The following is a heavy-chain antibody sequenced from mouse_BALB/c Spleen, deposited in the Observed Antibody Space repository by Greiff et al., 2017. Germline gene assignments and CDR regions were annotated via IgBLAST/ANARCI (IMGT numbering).Heavy chain of an antibody. CDR1: GFTFSDFY. CDR3: ARDADDDDGYAMDY. V-gene: IGHV7-1*02. Sequence: DVKLVESGAGFVQPGGSLKLSCATSGFTFSDFYMEWVRQPPGKRLEWIAASRNKANDYTTEYSASVKGRFIASRDTSQSILYLQMKALRAEDTAINYGARDADDDDGYAMDYWGQGTSVTVSS. CDR2: SRNKANDYTT. D-gene: IGHD2-4*01. J-gene: IGHJ4*01.